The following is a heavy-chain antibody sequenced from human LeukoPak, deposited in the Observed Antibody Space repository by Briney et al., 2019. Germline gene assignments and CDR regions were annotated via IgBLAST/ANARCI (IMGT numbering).Heavy chain of an antibody. J-gene: IGHJ4*02. Sequence: GGSLRLSCAASGFTVSSNYMSWVRQAPGKGLEWVSVIYSGGSTYYADSVKGRFTISRDNSKNTLYLQMNSLRAEDTAVYYCARDPGYDSSGYQYYFDYWGQGTLVTVSS. V-gene: IGHV3-66*01. D-gene: IGHD3-22*01. CDR1: GFTVSSNY. CDR3: ARDPGYDSSGYQYYFDY. CDR2: IYSGGST.